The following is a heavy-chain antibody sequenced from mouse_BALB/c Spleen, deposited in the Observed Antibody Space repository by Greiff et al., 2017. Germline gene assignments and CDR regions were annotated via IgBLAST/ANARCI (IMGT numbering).Heavy chain of an antibody. J-gene: IGHJ1*01. D-gene: IGHD2-2*01. CDR1: GFTFSSYA. V-gene: IGHV5-6-5*01. Sequence: DVKLVESGGGLVKPGGSLKLSCAASGFTFSSYAMSWVRQTPEKRLEWVASISSGGSTYYPDSVKGRFTISRDNARNILYLQMSSLRSEDTAMYYCAIYGYDGYFDVWGAGTTVTVSS. CDR3: AIYGYDGYFDV. CDR2: ISSGGST.